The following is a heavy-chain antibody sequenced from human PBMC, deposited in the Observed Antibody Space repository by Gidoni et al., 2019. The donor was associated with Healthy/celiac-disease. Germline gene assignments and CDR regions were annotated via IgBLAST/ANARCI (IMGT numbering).Heavy chain of an antibody. CDR2: IIPIFGTA. CDR1: GGTFSRYA. J-gene: IGHJ4*02. Sequence: QVQLVQSGAEVKKPGSSVKVCCKASGGTFSRYAISWVRQAPGQGLEWMGGIIPIFGTANYAQKFQGRVTITADESTSTAYMELSSLRSEDTAVYYCATTELTYYYGSGSYSPFDYWGQGTLVTVSS. CDR3: ATTELTYYYGSGSYSPFDY. V-gene: IGHV1-69*01. D-gene: IGHD3-10*01.